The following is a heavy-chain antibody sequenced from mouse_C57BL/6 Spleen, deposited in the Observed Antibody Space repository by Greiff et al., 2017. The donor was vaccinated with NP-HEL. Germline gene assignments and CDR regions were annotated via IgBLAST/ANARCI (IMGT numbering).Heavy chain of an antibody. V-gene: IGHV1-64*01. CDR3: ARSWRNLGGFDY. CDR2: IHPNSGST. J-gene: IGHJ2*01. Sequence: VQLQQSGAELVKPGASVKLSCKASGYTFTSYWMHWVKQRPGQGLEWIGMIHPNSGSTNYNEKFKSKATLTVDKSSSTAYMQLSSLTSEDSAVYYCARSWRNLGGFDYWGQGTTLTVSS. CDR1: GYTFTSYW.